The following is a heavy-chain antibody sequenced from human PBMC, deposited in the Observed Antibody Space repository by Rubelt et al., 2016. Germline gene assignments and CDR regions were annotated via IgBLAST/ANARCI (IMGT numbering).Heavy chain of an antibody. V-gene: IGHV4-39*07. J-gene: IGHJ4*02. CDR1: GGSISSSSYY. CDR2: IYYSGST. D-gene: IGHD1-26*01. Sequence: QLQLQESGPGLVKPSETLSLTCTVSGGSISSSSYYWGWIRQPPGKGLEWIGSIYYSGSTYYNPSLKSRVTISVDTSKNQFSLKLSSVTAADTAVYYCARDGGGSSAFDYWGQGTLVTVSS. CDR3: ARDGGGSSAFDY.